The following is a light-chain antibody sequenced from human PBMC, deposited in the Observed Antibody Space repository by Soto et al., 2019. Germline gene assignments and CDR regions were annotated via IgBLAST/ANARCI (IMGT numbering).Light chain of an antibody. J-gene: IGKJ1*01. V-gene: IGKV3-15*01. CDR3: HQYNNWPPWT. CDR1: PSVSNS. CDR2: GAS. Sequence: ESVLTQSPATLSLSPGERATLSCRASPSVSNSLAWYQHKPGQAPRLLIYGASTRATGIPARFSGSGSGTEFTLTISSLQSEDYAVYYCHQYNNWPPWTFGQGTKVDIK.